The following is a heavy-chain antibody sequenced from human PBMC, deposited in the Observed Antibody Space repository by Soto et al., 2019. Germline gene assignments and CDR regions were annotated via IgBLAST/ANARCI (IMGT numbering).Heavy chain of an antibody. CDR3: AKGIDRASLDF. Sequence: EVQLLESGGTLVQPGGSLRLSFVASGFTFSTHTMNWVRQAPGKGLEWVSRLTADSDDTSYEDSIKGRFTISKENSKNTLYLQMNSLRAEDTAIYYCAKGIDRASLDFWGQGALVTVSS. CDR2: LTADSDDT. J-gene: IGHJ4*02. V-gene: IGHV3-23*01. CDR1: GFTFSTHT.